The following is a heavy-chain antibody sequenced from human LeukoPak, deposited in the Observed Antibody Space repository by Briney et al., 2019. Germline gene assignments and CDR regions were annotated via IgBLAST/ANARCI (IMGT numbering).Heavy chain of an antibody. D-gene: IGHD2-15*01. CDR3: ARGQGGGYFDF. V-gene: IGHV1-2*02. CDR1: GYTFTGYY. CDR2: ITPNSGGT. Sequence: ASVKVSCKASGYTFTGYYMHWVRQAPGQGLEWMGWITPNSGGTNYAQKFQGRVTMTRDTSISTAYMELSRLRSDDTAAYSCARGQGGGYFDFWGQETLVTVSS. J-gene: IGHJ4*02.